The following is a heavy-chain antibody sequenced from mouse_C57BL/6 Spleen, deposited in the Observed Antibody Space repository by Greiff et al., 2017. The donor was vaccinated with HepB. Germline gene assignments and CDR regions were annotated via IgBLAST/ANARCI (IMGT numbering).Heavy chain of an antibody. D-gene: IGHD2-4*01. CDR2: ISSGSSTI. CDR1: GFTFSDYG. CDR3: AKADYDVLFAY. Sequence: EVKLVESGGGLVKPGGSLKLSCAASGFTFSDYGMHWVRQAPEKGLEWVAYISSGSSTIYYADTVKGRFTISRDNAKNTLFLQMTSLRSEDTAMYYCAKADYDVLFAYWGQGTLVTVSA. J-gene: IGHJ3*01. V-gene: IGHV5-17*01.